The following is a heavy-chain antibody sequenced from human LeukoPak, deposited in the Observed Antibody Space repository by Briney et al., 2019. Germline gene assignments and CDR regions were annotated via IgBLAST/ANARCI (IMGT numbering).Heavy chain of an antibody. Sequence: ASVNVSCKASGYTFTCYFIHWVRQAPGQGLEWMGWISPNRGGTNYAQKFQGRVTMTRDTSISTAYMELSRLRSDDTAVYYCARGRAAAFTHQENWFDPWGQGTLVPVSS. V-gene: IGHV1-2*02. CDR3: ARGRAAAFTHQENWFDP. CDR2: ISPNRGGT. D-gene: IGHD6-13*01. CDR1: GYTFTCYF. J-gene: IGHJ5*02.